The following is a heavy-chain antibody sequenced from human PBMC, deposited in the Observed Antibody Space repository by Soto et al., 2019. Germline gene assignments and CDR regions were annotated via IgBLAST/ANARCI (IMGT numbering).Heavy chain of an antibody. D-gene: IGHD6-6*01. CDR2: IIHIFGTA. V-gene: IGHV1-69*06. Sequence: SVKVSCKASGGTFSSYAISWVRQAPGQGREWMGGIIHIFGTANYAQKFQGRVTTPAHKSTSTASMELSSPRSEDTAVYYFARDYSQSRIPARLGLAFWGQGPRATVS. J-gene: IGHJ6*02. CDR3: ARDYSQSRIPARLGLAF. CDR1: GGTFSSYA.